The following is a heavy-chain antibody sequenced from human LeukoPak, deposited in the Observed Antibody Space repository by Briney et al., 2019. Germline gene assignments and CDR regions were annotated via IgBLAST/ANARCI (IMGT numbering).Heavy chain of an antibody. Sequence: GGALRLPCAASGFTFHSFGFVWGPQAPGEGVGGGSFISGGNTYIHYADSVKGRFTISRDSAKNSLYLQLNSLRAEDTAVYYCAKDRPVAGDSPVYYFDYWGQGTLVTVSS. CDR3: AKDRPVAGDSPVYYFDY. V-gene: IGHV3-21*01. CDR1: GFTFHSFG. D-gene: IGHD6-19*01. CDR2: ISGGNTYI. J-gene: IGHJ4*02.